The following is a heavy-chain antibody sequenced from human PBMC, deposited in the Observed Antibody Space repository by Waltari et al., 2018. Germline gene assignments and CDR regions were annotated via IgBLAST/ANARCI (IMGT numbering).Heavy chain of an antibody. CDR2: INHSGST. D-gene: IGHD6-6*01. J-gene: IGHJ4*02. Sequence: QVQLQQWGAGLLKPSETLSLTCAVYGGSFSGYYWSWIRQPPGKGLEWIGEINHSGSTNYNPSLKSRVTISVDTSKNQFSLKLSSVTAADTAVYYCARRTWSSSFDYWGQGTLVTVSS. CDR1: GGSFSGYY. CDR3: ARRTWSSSFDY. V-gene: IGHV4-34*01.